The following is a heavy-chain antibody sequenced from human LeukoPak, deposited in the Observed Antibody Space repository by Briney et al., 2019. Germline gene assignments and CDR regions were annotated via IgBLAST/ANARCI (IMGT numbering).Heavy chain of an antibody. J-gene: IGHJ4*02. CDR1: GGTFNSHI. Sequence: SVKVSCKASGGTFNSHIFSWVRQVPGQGLEWMGRITPILGATNYAQKFQGRITITADKSTSTAYMELSSLRSDDTAVYYCARPLYYYDSSGYSLGYWGQGTLVTVSS. D-gene: IGHD3-22*01. V-gene: IGHV1-69*08. CDR3: ARPLYYYDSSGYSLGY. CDR2: ITPILGAT.